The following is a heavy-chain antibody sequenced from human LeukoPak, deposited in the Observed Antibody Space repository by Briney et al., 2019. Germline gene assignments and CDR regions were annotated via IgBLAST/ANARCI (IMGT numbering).Heavy chain of an antibody. V-gene: IGHV1-69*13. D-gene: IGHD3-22*01. J-gene: IGHJ5*02. CDR3: ARVPTYYYDSSGYGPWYNWFDP. CDR2: IIPIFGTA. Sequence: ASVKVSCKASGGTFSSYAISWVRQAPGQGLEWMGGIIPIFGTANYAQKFQGRVTITADESTSTAYMDLSSLRSEDTAVYYCARVPTYYYDSSGYGPWYNWFDPWGQGTLVTVSS. CDR1: GGTFSSYA.